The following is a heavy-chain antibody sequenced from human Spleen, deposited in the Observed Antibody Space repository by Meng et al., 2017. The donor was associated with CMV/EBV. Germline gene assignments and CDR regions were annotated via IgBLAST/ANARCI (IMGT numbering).Heavy chain of an antibody. CDR3: ARGAAGYYYYYGMDV. CDR1: GGSITSSSYY. Sequence: SETLSLTCSVSGGSITSSSYYWGWIRQPPGKGLVWIGSIYYTGNTYYNPSLESRITISIDTSKNQFSLRVNSVTAADTAVYYCARGAAGYYYYYGMDVWGHGTTVTVSS. D-gene: IGHD6-13*01. V-gene: IGHV4-39*07. J-gene: IGHJ6*02. CDR2: IYYTGNT.